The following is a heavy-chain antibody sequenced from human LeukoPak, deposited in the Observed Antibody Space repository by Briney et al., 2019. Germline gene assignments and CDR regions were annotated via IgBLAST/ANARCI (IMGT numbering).Heavy chain of an antibody. CDR2: ISYDGSNK. J-gene: IGHJ4*02. D-gene: IGHD2-21*02. CDR3: AKRGVTAPNPPDY. CDR1: GFTLRSYG. Sequence: GRSLRLSCAASGFTLRSYGMHWVRQAPGKGLEWVAVISYDGSNKYYADSVKGRFTISRDNSKNTLYLQMNSLRAEDTAVYYCAKRGVTAPNPPDYWGQGTLVTVSS. V-gene: IGHV3-30*18.